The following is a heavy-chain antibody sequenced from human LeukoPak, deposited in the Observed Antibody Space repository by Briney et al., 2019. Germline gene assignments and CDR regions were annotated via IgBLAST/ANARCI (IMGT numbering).Heavy chain of an antibody. D-gene: IGHD3-10*01. CDR2: ISGSGGST. V-gene: IGHV3-23*01. J-gene: IGHJ4*01. CDR1: GFTFSSYA. Sequence: GGSLRLSCAASGFTFSSYAMSWVRQAPGKGLEWVSAISGSGGSTYYADSVKGRFTISRDNSKNTLYLQMNSLRAEDTALYYCATYGSGSGTFFDSWGQGTVIIVSS. CDR3: ATYGSGSGTFFDS.